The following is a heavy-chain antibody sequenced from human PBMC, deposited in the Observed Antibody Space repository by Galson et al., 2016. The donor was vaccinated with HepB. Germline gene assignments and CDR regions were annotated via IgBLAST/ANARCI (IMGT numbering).Heavy chain of an antibody. CDR3: ARVVSSSSFFFDY. Sequence: PALVKPTQTLTLTCTFSGFSLSTSGLCVTWIRQPPGKALEWLALVDWTDDKFYNTSLKTRLIISKDTSKNQVVLTMANVDPMDTATYYCARVVSSSSFFFDYWGQGILVTVSS. J-gene: IGHJ4*02. CDR2: VDWTDDK. D-gene: IGHD6-6*01. V-gene: IGHV2-70*01. CDR1: GFSLSTSGLC.